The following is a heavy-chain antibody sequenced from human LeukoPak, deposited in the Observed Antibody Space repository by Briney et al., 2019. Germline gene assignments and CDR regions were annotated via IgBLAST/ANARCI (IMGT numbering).Heavy chain of an antibody. J-gene: IGHJ4*02. D-gene: IGHD1-1*01. Sequence: SQTLSLTCAISGDSVSTNNATWNWIRQSPSRGLEWLGRTYYRSKWYNDCAVSVESRITINPDTSKNQLSLHLNSVTPEDTAVYYCARGHWMWYYFDYWGLGTLVTVSS. CDR2: TYYRSKWYN. V-gene: IGHV6-1*01. CDR3: ARGHWMWYYFDY. CDR1: GDSVSTNNAT.